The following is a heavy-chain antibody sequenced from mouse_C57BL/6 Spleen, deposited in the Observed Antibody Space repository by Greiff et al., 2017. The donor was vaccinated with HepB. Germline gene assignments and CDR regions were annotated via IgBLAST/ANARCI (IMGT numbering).Heavy chain of an antibody. V-gene: IGHV1-19*01. CDR2: INPYNGGT. D-gene: IGHD1-1*01. Sequence: EVQLQQSGPVLVKPGASVKMSCKASGYTFTDYYMNWVKQSHGKSLEWIGVINPYNGGTSYNQKFKGKATLTVDKSSSTAYMELNSLTSEDSAVYYCAREDYGSSPYFDYWGQGTTLTVSS. J-gene: IGHJ2*01. CDR1: GYTFTDYY. CDR3: AREDYGSSPYFDY.